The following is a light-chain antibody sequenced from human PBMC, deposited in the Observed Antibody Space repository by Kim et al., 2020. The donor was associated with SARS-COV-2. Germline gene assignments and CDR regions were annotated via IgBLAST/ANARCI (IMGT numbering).Light chain of an antibody. CDR1: QGITKS. Sequence: SVGERATSQCRARQGITKSLAWYQQIPGKAPKLLLSIASRLECGVPSRFSGSGSGTDYVLTISSLQPEDFATYYCQQYYSIPYTFCQGTKLEI. V-gene: IGKV1-NL1*01. J-gene: IGKJ2*01. CDR2: IAS. CDR3: QQYYSIPYT.